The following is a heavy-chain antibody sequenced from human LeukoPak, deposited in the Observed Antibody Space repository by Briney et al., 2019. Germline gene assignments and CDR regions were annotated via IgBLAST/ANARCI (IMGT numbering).Heavy chain of an antibody. D-gene: IGHD1-26*01. CDR3: AREDPYSGSQSIDY. Sequence: SETLSLTCAVSGGSISSGGYSWSWIRQPPGKGLEWIGYIYYSGSTNYNPSLKSRVTISVDTSKNQFSLKLSSVTAADTAVYYCAREDPYSGSQSIDYWGQGTLVTVSS. CDR1: GGSISSGGYS. V-gene: IGHV4-61*08. CDR2: IYYSGST. J-gene: IGHJ4*02.